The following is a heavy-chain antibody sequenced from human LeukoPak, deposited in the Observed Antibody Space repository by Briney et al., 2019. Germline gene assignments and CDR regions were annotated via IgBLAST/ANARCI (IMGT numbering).Heavy chain of an antibody. J-gene: IGHJ6*02. D-gene: IGHD5-24*01. CDR3: ARSPKLERGVYYYGMDV. V-gene: IGHV3-11*01. CDR2: ISSSGSTI. CDR1: GLTFSDYY. Sequence: GGSLRLSCAASGLTFSDYYMSWIRQAPGKGLEWVSYISSSGSTIYYADSVKGRFTISRDNAKNSLYLQMNSLRAEDTAVYYCARSPKLERGVYYYGMDVWGQGTTVTVSS.